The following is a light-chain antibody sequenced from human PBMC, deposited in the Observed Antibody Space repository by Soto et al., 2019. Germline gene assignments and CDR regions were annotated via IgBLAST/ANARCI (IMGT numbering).Light chain of an antibody. Sequence: EYVGDTVTITCRASQVTSNSLAWYQQKPGKGPKLLIYAVSTLESGVPSRFSGSGSGTDFTLTISSLQPEDVATYYCQEYKSGSTFGQGTRLEIK. V-gene: IGKV1-27*01. J-gene: IGKJ5*01. CDR2: AVS. CDR3: QEYKSGST. CDR1: QVTSNS.